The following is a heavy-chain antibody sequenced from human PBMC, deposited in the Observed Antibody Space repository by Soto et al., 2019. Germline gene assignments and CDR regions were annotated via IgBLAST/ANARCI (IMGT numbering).Heavy chain of an antibody. CDR3: AKGYYGSGSYDY. CDR1: GFTFSNYA. J-gene: IGHJ4*02. V-gene: IGHV3-23*01. D-gene: IGHD3-10*01. Sequence: GGSLRLSCAASGFTFSNYAMAWVRQAPGEGLECVSGISASGGSIFYADSVKGRFTISRDNSKNTLYLQMNSLRADDTALYYCAKGYYGSGSYDYWGQGTLVTVSS. CDR2: ISASGGSI.